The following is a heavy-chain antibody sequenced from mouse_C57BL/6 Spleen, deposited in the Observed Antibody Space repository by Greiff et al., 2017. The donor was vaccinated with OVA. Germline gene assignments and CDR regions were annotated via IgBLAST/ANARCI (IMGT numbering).Heavy chain of an antibody. V-gene: IGHV5-17*01. CDR3: ARSDGSHWYFDV. J-gene: IGHJ1*03. CDR1: GFTFSDYG. D-gene: IGHD2-3*01. Sequence: EVKLVESGGGLVKPGGSLKLSCAASGFTFSDYGMHWVRQAPEKGLEWVAYISSGSSTIYYADTVKGRFTISRDNAKNTLFLQMTSLRSEDTAMYYCARSDGSHWYFDVWGTGTTVTVSS. CDR2: ISSGSSTI.